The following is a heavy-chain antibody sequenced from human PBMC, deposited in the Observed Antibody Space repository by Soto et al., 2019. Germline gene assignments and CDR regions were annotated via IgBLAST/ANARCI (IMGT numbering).Heavy chain of an antibody. Sequence: SVKVSCKASGGTFSSYAISWVRQAPGQGLEWMGGIIPIFGTANYAQKFQGRVTITADKSTSTAYMELSSLRSEDTAVYYCARDGRGATVDAFAIWGQGKMVPVSS. V-gene: IGHV1-69*06. J-gene: IGHJ3*02. CDR3: ARDGRGATVDAFAI. D-gene: IGHD1-26*01. CDR2: IIPIFGTA. CDR1: GGTFSSYA.